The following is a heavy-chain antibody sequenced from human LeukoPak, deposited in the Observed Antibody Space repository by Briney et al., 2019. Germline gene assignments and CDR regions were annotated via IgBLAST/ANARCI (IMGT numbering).Heavy chain of an antibody. CDR3: ARGRRDYYYIPGNNYHARGAFDL. D-gene: IGHD3-10*02. CDR2: INHSGST. J-gene: IGHJ3*01. V-gene: IGHV4-34*01. CDR1: GGSFSGYF. Sequence: SETLSLTCAVYGGSFSGYFWSWIRQPPGKGLEWIGEINHSGSTNYNPSLKSRVTISVDTSKNQFSLKLSSVTAADTAVYYCARGRRDYYYIPGNNYHARGAFDLWGQGTMVTVSS.